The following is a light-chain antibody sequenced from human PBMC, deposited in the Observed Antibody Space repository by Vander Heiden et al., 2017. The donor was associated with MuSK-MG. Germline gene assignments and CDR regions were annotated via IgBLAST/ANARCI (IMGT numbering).Light chain of an antibody. CDR1: QSVNIY. Sequence: EIVLTQSPATLSLPPGERATLSCRASQSVNIYLAWYQQRPGQAPRLLIYDASNRATGIPARFSGSGSGTDFTLTISSLEPEDFAVYYCQQRNGWPRTFGQGTRVE. V-gene: IGKV3-11*01. CDR2: DAS. CDR3: QQRNGWPRT. J-gene: IGKJ1*01.